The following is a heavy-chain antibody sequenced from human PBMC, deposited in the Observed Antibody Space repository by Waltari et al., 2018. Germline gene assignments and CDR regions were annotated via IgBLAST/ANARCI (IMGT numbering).Heavy chain of an antibody. V-gene: IGHV3-53*01. Sequence: EVQLVESGGGLIQHGGSLRLSCEASGFSVCTSYVSWVRQAPGKGLEWISFIYGVDSTLYVDSVKGRFTVSRDNSKNTVHLQMNSVRVDDTADYYCAKSSGSYYEVFDYWGRGTLVTVSS. CDR1: GFSVCTSY. CDR3: AKSSGSYYEVFDY. J-gene: IGHJ4*02. D-gene: IGHD1-26*01. CDR2: IYGVDST.